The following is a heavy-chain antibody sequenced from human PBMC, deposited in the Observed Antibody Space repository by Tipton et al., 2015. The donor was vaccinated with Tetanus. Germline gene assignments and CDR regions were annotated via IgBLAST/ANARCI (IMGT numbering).Heavy chain of an antibody. J-gene: IGHJ6*04. CDR3: AKEALGVLNL. CDR2: ISNDGRSE. D-gene: IGHD1-14*01. V-gene: IGHV3-30*18. CDR1: GFTLSRYT. Sequence: SLRLSCAASGFTLSRYTLNWVRQAPGKGLEWVAFISNDGRSEFYADSVKGRFSISRDNSKNTLSLQLNSLRADDTAIYYCAKEALGVLNLWGKGTTVIVSS.